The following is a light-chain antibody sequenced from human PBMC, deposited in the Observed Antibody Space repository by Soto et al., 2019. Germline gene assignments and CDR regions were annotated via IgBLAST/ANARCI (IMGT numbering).Light chain of an antibody. V-gene: IGKV3-20*01. Sequence: EIVLTQSPGTLSLSPGERGTLSCRAGQTITTSSLAWYQQKPGQAPRLLIYGASNRASGTPDRFSGSGAGTDFTLTITRLEPEDFAVYYCQQYCTSPLTFGGGTKVEIK. CDR3: QQYCTSPLT. CDR2: GAS. J-gene: IGKJ4*01. CDR1: QTITTSS.